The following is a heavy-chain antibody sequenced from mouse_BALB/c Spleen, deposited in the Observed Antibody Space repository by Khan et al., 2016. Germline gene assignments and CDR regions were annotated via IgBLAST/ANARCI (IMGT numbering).Heavy chain of an antibody. J-gene: IGHJ2*01. CDR3: ASYYGSSYDYFDY. D-gene: IGHD1-1*01. CDR1: GYTFTSYW. CDR2: IYPGDGDT. V-gene: IGHV1-87*01. Sequence: QVQLQQSGAELARPGASVKLSCKASGYTFTSYWMQWVKQRPGQGLEWIGAIYPGDGDTRYTQKFKGKATLIADKSSSTAYMQLSSLASEDSAVYYCASYYGSSYDYFDYWGQGTTLTVSS.